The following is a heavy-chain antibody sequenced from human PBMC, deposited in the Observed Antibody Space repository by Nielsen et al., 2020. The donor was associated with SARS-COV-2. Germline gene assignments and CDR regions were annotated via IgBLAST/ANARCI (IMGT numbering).Heavy chain of an antibody. CDR3: ARDSGYERLGTFDY. J-gene: IGHJ4*02. D-gene: IGHD6-25*01. Sequence: GGSLRLSCAASGFTFSSYAMHRVRQAPGKGLEWVAVISYDGSNKYYADSVKGRFTISRDNSKNTLYLQMNSLRAEDTAVYYCARDSGYERLGTFDYWGQGTLVTVSS. CDR1: GFTFSSYA. CDR2: ISYDGSNK. V-gene: IGHV3-30-3*01.